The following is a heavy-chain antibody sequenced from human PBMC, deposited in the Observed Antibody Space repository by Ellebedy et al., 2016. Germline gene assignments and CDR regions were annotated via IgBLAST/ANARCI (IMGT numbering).Heavy chain of an antibody. CDR2: IYPRDSDT. CDR3: ATYGGLDV. J-gene: IGHJ6*04. CDR1: GYSFSNYW. D-gene: IGHD2-21*01. V-gene: IGHV5-51*01. Sequence: KVSXXASGYSFSNYWIGWVRQMPGKGLEWMGVIYPRDSDTRYSQSFKGHITISADTSISTAYLQWTSLKASDSAVYYCATYGGLDVWGKGTTVTVSS.